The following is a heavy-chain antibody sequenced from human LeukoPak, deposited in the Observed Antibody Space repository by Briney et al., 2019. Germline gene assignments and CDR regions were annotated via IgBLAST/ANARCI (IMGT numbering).Heavy chain of an antibody. J-gene: IGHJ5*02. V-gene: IGHV4-4*02. CDR2: IYHSGST. CDR1: GGSISSSNW. D-gene: IGHD2-15*01. Sequence: SETLSLTCAVSGGSISSSNWWSWVRPPPGKGLEWIGEIYHSGSTNYNPSLKSRVTISVDKSKNQFSLKLSSVTAADTAVYYCARDVSGYCSGGSCYPGWYWFDPWGQGTLVTVSS. CDR3: ARDVSGYCSGGSCYPGWYWFDP.